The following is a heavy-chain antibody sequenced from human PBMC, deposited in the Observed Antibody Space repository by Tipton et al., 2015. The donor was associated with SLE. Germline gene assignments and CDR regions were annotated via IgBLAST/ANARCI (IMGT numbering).Heavy chain of an antibody. J-gene: IGHJ4*02. Sequence: LRLSCAVSGGSISSSSYYWGWIRQPPGKGLEWIGEINHSGSTNYNPSLKSRVTISVDTSKNQFSLKLSSVTAADTAVYYCARHFEWELRLSFDYWGQGTLVTVSS. CDR3: ARHFEWELRLSFDY. D-gene: IGHD1-26*01. V-gene: IGHV4-39*01. CDR2: INHSGST. CDR1: GGSISSSSYY.